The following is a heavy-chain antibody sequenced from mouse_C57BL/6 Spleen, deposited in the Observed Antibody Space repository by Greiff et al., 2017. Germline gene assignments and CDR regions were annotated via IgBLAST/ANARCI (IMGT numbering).Heavy chain of an antibody. CDR3: TRWLPHYAMDY. V-gene: IGHV1-15*01. CDR2: IDPETGGT. D-gene: IGHD2-2*01. CDR1: GYTFTDYE. J-gene: IGHJ4*01. Sequence: VQLQQSGAELVRPGASVTLSCKASGYTFTDYEMHWVKQTPVHGLEWIGAIDPETGGTAYNQKFKGKAILTADKSSSTAYMELRSLTSEDSAVYYCTRWLPHYAMDYWGQGTSVTVSS.